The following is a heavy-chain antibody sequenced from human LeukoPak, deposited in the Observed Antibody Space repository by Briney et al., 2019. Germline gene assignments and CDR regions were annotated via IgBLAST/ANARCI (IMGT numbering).Heavy chain of an antibody. CDR2: IYSGGST. CDR1: GFTFSSYS. V-gene: IGHV3-53*01. D-gene: IGHD3-22*01. J-gene: IGHJ4*02. CDR3: ARGPYRGYYYDSSGYFDY. Sequence: PGGSLRLSCAASGFTFSSYSMNWVRQAPGKGLEWVSVIYSGGSTYYADSVKGRFTISRDNSKNTLYLQMNSLRAEDTAVYYCARGPYRGYYYDSSGYFDYWGQGTLVTVSS.